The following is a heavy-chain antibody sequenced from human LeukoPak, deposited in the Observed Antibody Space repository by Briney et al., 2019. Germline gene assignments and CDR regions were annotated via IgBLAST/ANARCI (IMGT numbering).Heavy chain of an antibody. J-gene: IGHJ2*01. V-gene: IGHV4-4*09. Sequence: SETLSLTCTVSGGSISSYYWSWIRQPPGKGLEWIGHIYTSGSTNYNPSLKSRVTISVDTSKNQFSLKLSSVTAADTAVYYCARRADIVVVPAAISPHWYFDLWGRGTLVTVSS. CDR2: IYTSGST. D-gene: IGHD2-2*02. CDR3: ARRADIVVVPAAISPHWYFDL. CDR1: GGSISSYY.